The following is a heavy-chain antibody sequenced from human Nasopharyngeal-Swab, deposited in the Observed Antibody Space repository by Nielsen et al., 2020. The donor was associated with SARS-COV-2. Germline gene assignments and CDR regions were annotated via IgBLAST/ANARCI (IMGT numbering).Heavy chain of an antibody. CDR1: GGSISSSSYY. J-gene: IGHJ3*02. D-gene: IGHD6-19*01. Sequence: SETLSLTCTVSGGSISSSSYYWGWIRQPPGKGLEWIGRIYYSGSTYYNPSLKSRVTISVDTSKNQFSLKLSSVTAADTAVYYCAGRGIAVAGYDAFDIWGQGTMVTVSS. CDR3: AGRGIAVAGYDAFDI. V-gene: IGHV4-39*01. CDR2: IYYSGST.